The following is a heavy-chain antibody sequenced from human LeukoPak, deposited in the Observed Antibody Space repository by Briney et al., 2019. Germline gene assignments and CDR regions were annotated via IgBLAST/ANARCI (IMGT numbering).Heavy chain of an antibody. J-gene: IGHJ4*02. V-gene: IGHV3-53*01. CDR1: GFTVSSNY. CDR3: ARWRWQQSEFDL. Sequence: GGSLRLSCAASGFTVSSNYMSWVRQAPGKGLEWVSVIYSGGYTYYADSVKGRFTISRDNSKNSVFLQMNSLRVEDTAIYYCARWRWQQSEFDLWGQGALVTVSS. CDR2: IYSGGYT. D-gene: IGHD5-24*01.